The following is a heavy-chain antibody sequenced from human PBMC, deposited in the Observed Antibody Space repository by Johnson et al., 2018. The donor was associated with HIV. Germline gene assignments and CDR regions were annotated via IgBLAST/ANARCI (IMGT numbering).Heavy chain of an antibody. Sequence: QVQLVESGGGLVKPGGSLRLSCEASGFRFSDHYMSWIRQAPGKGLEWISYISTSGSTKYYADSVKGRFTISRDNAKNSLYLQMDSLRIEDTAVYYCVRGGQWGATDAFDVWGQGTMVTVSS. CDR2: ISTSGSTK. V-gene: IGHV3-11*04. CDR1: GFRFSDHY. CDR3: VRGGQWGATDAFDV. D-gene: IGHD6-19*01. J-gene: IGHJ3*01.